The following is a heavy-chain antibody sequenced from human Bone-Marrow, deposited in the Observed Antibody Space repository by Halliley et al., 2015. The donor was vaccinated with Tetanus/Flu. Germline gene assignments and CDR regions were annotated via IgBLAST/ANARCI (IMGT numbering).Heavy chain of an antibody. CDR3: ARLPMVRGKNFGP. J-gene: IGHJ5*02. CDR1: GGSISSSNYY. Sequence: TLSLTCTVSGGSISSSNYYWGWIRQPPGKGLEWIGSLYYSGGTSYNPSLKSRVTVFADTSKNQFSLKLTSVTAADTAVYYCARLPMVRGKNFGPWGQGTLVTVSS. D-gene: IGHD3-10*01. CDR2: LYYSGGT. V-gene: IGHV4-39*01.